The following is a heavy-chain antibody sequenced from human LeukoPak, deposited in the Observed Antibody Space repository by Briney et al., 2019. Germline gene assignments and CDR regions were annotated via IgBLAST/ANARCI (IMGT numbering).Heavy chain of an antibody. V-gene: IGHV3-66*01. CDR1: GFTVSSNY. Sequence: GGSLRLSCAASGFTVSSNYMSWVRQAPGKGLEWVSVIYSGGSTYYADSVKGRFTISRDNAKNSLYLQMNSLRAEDTAVYYCARDRDSSSSGWFDPWGQGTLVTVSS. J-gene: IGHJ5*02. CDR3: ARDRDSSSSGWFDP. D-gene: IGHD6-13*01. CDR2: IYSGGST.